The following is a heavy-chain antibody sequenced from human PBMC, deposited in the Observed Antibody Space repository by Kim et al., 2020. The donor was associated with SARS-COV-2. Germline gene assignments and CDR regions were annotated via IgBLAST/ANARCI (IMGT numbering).Heavy chain of an antibody. CDR3: AKPTPYGPGSYLIEF. CDR2: ICNDGSTE. V-gene: IGHV3-33*06. CDR1: GFTFSSNA. Sequence: GGSLRLSCAASGFTFSSNAMHWVRQAPGRGLEWVALICNDGSTEDYADSVKGRFTISSDNSKKTHYLQMNSLRAEEAAVYYCAKPTPYGPGSYLIEFWAQGPLVTVSS. D-gene: IGHD3-10*01. J-gene: IGHJ4*02.